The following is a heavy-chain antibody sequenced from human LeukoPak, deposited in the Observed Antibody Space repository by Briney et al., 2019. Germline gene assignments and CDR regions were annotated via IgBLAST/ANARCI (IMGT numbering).Heavy chain of an antibody. D-gene: IGHD1-26*01. CDR3: ASRDSGIYYYGMDV. CDR1: GYSFTTYW. V-gene: IGHV5-51*01. Sequence: GESLKISCKGSGYSFTTYWIAWVRQMPGKGLEWMGIIYPGGSDIRYSPSFQGQVTISADKSISTAYLQWSSLKASDTAIYYCASRDSGIYYYGMDVWGQGTTVTVSS. CDR2: IYPGGSDI. J-gene: IGHJ6*02.